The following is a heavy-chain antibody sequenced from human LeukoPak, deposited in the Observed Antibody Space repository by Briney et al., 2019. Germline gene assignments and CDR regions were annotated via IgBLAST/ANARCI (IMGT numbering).Heavy chain of an antibody. J-gene: IGHJ4*02. Sequence: SETLSLTCTVSGGSIGSYYWSWIRQPPGKGLEWIGYIYYSGSTNYNPSLKSRVTISVDTSKNQFSLKLSSVTAADTAVYYCARVPAGESYFDYWGQGTLVTVSS. CDR3: ARVPAGESYFDY. CDR1: GGSIGSYY. CDR2: IYYSGST. V-gene: IGHV4-59*08. D-gene: IGHD3-16*01.